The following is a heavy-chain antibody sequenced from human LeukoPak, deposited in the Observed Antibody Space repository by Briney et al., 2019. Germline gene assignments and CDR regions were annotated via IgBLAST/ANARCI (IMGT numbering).Heavy chain of an antibody. CDR2: IRYDGSNK. CDR3: AARYSSSWYVPYYYMDV. CDR1: GFSFSSYG. D-gene: IGHD6-13*01. Sequence: GGSLRLSCAASGFSFSSYGMHWVRQAPGKGLEWVAFIRYDGSNKYYADSVKGRFTISRDNSKNTLYLQMNSLRAEDTAVYYCAARYSSSWYVPYYYMDVWGKGTTVTVSS. J-gene: IGHJ6*03. V-gene: IGHV3-30*02.